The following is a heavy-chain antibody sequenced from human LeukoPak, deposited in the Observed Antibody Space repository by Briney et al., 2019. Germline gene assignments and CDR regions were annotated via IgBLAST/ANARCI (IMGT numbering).Heavy chain of an antibody. J-gene: IGHJ4*02. CDR3: ARLREIPVFGVVTKSTSYFDY. V-gene: IGHV3-7*01. CDR2: IKQDRSEK. CDR1: GFTFSSSG. Sequence: TGGSLRLSCAASGFTFSSSGMTWVRQAPGKGLELVANIKQDRSEKYYVDSVKGRFTISRDNAKNSLYLQMNSLRAEDTAVYYCARLREIPVFGVVTKSTSYFDYWGQGTLVTVSS. D-gene: IGHD3-3*01.